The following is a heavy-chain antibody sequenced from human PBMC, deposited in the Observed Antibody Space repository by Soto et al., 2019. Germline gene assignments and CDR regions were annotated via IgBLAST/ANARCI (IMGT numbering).Heavy chain of an antibody. CDR3: ARDRVWYPPAVDWFDP. CDR1: GYTFTSYG. V-gene: IGHV1-18*01. D-gene: IGHD2-15*01. J-gene: IGHJ5*02. Sequence: AAVKVSCKASGYTFTSYGISWVRQAPGQGLEWMGWISAYNGNTNYAQKLQGRVTMTTDTSTSTAYMELRSLRSDDTAVYYCARDRVWYPPAVDWFDPWGQGTLVTVYS. CDR2: ISAYNGNT.